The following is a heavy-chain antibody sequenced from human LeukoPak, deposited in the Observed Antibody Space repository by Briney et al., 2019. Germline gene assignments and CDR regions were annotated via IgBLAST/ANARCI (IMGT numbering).Heavy chain of an antibody. CDR3: ARGPRRIAAAGSYFDY. V-gene: IGHV1-2*02. CDR2: INPNSGGT. D-gene: IGHD6-13*01. J-gene: IGHJ4*02. Sequence: ASVKVSCKASGYTFTGYYMHWVRQAPGQGLEWMGWINPNSGGTNYAQKFQGRVTMTRDTSISTAYMELSRLRSDDRAVYYCARGPRRIAAAGSYFDYWGQGTLVTVSS. CDR1: GYTFTGYY.